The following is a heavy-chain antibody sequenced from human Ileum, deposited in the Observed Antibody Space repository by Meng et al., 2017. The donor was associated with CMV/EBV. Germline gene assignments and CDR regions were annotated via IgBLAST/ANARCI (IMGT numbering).Heavy chain of an antibody. D-gene: IGHD2-21*01. CDR2: THQSAGT. CDR1: GGYISRSTNW. Sequence: AGGGGYISRSTNWWSGVRQTRGKEMEWIGETHQSAGTNYNPSLKSRLTISIDRSRNHFSLQLTSVTAAAPAISYCARNPYGGSYGDSWGQGTLVTVSS. CDR3: ARNPYGGSYGDS. J-gene: IGHJ4*02. V-gene: IGHV4-4*02.